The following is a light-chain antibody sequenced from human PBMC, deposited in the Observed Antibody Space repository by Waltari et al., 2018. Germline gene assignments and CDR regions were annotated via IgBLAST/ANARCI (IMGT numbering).Light chain of an antibody. V-gene: IGKV4-1*01. Sequence: DIVMTQSPDSLAVSLGERATINCKSSQSVLYNSNNKNHLAWYQQKPGQPPKLLIFWASTRESGVPDRFSGSGSGTDFTLTISSLQAEDVAVYYCQQYYSTPPYTFGQGTKLEIK. CDR3: QQYYSTPPYT. J-gene: IGKJ2*01. CDR1: QSVLYNSNNKNH. CDR2: WAS.